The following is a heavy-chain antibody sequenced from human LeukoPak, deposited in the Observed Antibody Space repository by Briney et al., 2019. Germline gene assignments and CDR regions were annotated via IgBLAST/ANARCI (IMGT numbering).Heavy chain of an antibody. CDR3: ARARYGGRFDY. Sequence: SETLSLTCTVSGVSISSGSYYWSWIRQPAGKGLGWIGRIYTSGSTNYNPSFKSRVTISVDTSKNQFSLTLSSLTAADTAVYYCARARYGGRFDYWGQGTLVTVSS. V-gene: IGHV4-61*02. CDR2: IYTSGST. D-gene: IGHD4-17*01. CDR1: GVSISSGSYY. J-gene: IGHJ4*02.